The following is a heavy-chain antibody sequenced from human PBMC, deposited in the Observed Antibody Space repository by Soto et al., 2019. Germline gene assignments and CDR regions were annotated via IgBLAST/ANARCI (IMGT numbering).Heavy chain of an antibody. CDR1: GFSLSSNGVG. Sequence: QITLKESGPTLVKPTQTLTLTCTFPGFSLSSNGVGVGWIRQHPGKALEWLAVIYWDDSKHYSPALKSSFTITKDTSKNQVVITMTNMDPVDTATYCCSRKGSGIDDFDFWGVGTMVTVSS. J-gene: IGHJ3*01. CDR2: IYWDDSK. V-gene: IGHV2-5*02. CDR3: SRKGSGIDDFDF. D-gene: IGHD1-26*01.